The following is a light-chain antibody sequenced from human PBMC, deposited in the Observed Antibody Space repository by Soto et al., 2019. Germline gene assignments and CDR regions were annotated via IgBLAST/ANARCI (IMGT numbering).Light chain of an antibody. CDR1: QGISSW. CDR2: AAS. CDR3: QQYNTYSWT. J-gene: IGKJ1*01. V-gene: IGKV1D-16*01. Sequence: DIQMTHSPSSVSASXVDRVAIAXXASQGISSWLAWYQQKPGKAPNLLIYAASSLHSGVPSRFSGSGSGTDFTLTISSLQPEDFATYYCQQYNTYSWTFGPGTKVDIK.